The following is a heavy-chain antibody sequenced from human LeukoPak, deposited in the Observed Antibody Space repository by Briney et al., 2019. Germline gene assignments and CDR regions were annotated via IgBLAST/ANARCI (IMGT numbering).Heavy chain of an antibody. CDR3: ARALYSGNQRNWFDP. D-gene: IGHD6-13*01. V-gene: IGHV1-2*02. CDR2: TNPNSGDT. J-gene: IGHJ5*02. Sequence: ASVKVSCKASGYTFTGFSIHWVRQAPGQGLEWMGWTNPNSGDTHYAQNFQARVTMTRDTSISTVYMDLSRLRSDDTAVYYCARALYSGNQRNWFDPWGQGTLVTVSS. CDR1: GYTFTGFS.